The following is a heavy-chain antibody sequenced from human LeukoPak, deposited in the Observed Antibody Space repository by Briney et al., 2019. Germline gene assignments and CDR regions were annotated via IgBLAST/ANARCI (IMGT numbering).Heavy chain of an antibody. Sequence: GGSLRLSCAASGFTYSSYAMHWVRQAPGKGLEWVAVISYDGSNKYYADSVKGRFTISRDNSKNTLYLQMNSLRAEDTAVYHCARDGSDSSGYQDYWGQGTLVTVSS. CDR2: ISYDGSNK. V-gene: IGHV3-30-3*01. CDR3: ARDGSDSSGYQDY. CDR1: GFTYSSYA. J-gene: IGHJ4*02. D-gene: IGHD3-22*01.